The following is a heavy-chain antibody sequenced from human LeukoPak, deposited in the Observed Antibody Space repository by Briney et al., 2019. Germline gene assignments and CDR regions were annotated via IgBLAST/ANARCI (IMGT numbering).Heavy chain of an antibody. CDR2: INHSGST. D-gene: IGHD5-18*01. CDR1: GGSFSGYY. CDR3: ARRTGIQLWKPFDY. J-gene: IGHJ4*02. V-gene: IGHV4-34*01. Sequence: SETLSLTCAVYGGSFSGYYWSWIRQPPGKGLEWIGEINHSGSTNYNPSLKSRVTISVDTSKNQFSLKLSSVTAADTAVYYCARRTGIQLWKPFDYWGQGTLVTVSS.